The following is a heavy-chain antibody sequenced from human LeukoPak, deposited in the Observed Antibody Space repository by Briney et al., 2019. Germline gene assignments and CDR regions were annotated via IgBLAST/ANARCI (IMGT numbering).Heavy chain of an antibody. Sequence: GGSLRLSCAASGFTFSSYAMGRVRQAPGKGLEWVSAIIGSGGTTYYAASVKGRLTISGDNAKNSLYLQMSNLRAEEPAVYFCASGGGLDVWGQGATVTVSS. CDR2: IIGSGGTT. CDR1: GFTFSSYA. CDR3: ASGGGLDV. J-gene: IGHJ6*02. D-gene: IGHD3-16*01. V-gene: IGHV3-23*01.